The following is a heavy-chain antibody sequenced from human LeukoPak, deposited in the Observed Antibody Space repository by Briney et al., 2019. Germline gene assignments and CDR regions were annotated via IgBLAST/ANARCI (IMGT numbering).Heavy chain of an antibody. V-gene: IGHV3-53*05. Sequence: GGSLRLSCAASGFTVSGNYVSWVRQAPGKGLEWVSVIYIGGRTYYADSVKGRFTISRDNSKNTLFLQMRGLRPEDTAIYYCAREGVGYFFDYWGQGTLVTVSS. CDR2: IYIGGRT. D-gene: IGHD5-18*01. CDR1: GFTVSGNY. J-gene: IGHJ4*02. CDR3: AREGVGYFFDY.